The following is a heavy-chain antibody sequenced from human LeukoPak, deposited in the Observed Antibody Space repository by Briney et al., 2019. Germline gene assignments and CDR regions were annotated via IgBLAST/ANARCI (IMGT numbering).Heavy chain of an antibody. CDR1: GFTFSSYA. CDR2: ISGSGGST. CDR3: AKGRRAYCGGDCSLRSYYFDY. J-gene: IGHJ4*02. Sequence: GGSLRLSCAASGFTFSSYAMSWFRQAPGKGLEWVSAISGSGGSTYYADSVKGRFTISRDNSKNTLYLQMNSLRAEDTAVYYCAKGRRAYCGGDCSLRSYYFDYWGQGTLVTVSS. V-gene: IGHV3-23*01. D-gene: IGHD2-21*01.